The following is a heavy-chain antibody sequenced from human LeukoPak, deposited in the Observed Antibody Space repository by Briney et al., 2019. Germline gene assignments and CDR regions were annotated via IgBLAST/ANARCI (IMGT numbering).Heavy chain of an antibody. J-gene: IGHJ4*02. CDR3: AGGGGLSGYLY. V-gene: IGHV3-48*04. CDR1: GVTITTYP. CDR2: ISGSGTTL. Sequence: GGPLTLSCAVSGVTITTYPMNWPRQAPGKGREGISYISGSGTTLYYADSVKGRFTISRDTAKNSLYLQMNALRVEDTAVYYCAGGGGLSGYLYWGQGTLVTVSS. D-gene: IGHD5-12*01.